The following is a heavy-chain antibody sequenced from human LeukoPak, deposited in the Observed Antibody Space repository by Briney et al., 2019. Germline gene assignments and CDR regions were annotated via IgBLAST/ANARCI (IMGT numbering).Heavy chain of an antibody. CDR1: GGSISSYY. Sequence: SETLSLTCTVSGGSISSYYWSWIRQPPGKGLEWIGYIYYSGSTNYNPSLKSRVTISVDTSKNQFSLKLSSVTAADTAVYYCARLTEYPNWFDPRGQGTLVTVSS. J-gene: IGHJ5*02. CDR3: ARLTEYPNWFDP. D-gene: IGHD3-9*01. CDR2: IYYSGST. V-gene: IGHV4-59*01.